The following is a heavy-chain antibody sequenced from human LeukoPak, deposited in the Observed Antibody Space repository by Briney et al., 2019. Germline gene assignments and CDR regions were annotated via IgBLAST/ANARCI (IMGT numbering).Heavy chain of an antibody. CDR1: GFTFSSYA. D-gene: IGHD2-15*01. J-gene: IGHJ6*03. Sequence: GGSLRLSCAASGFTFSSYAMSRVRQAPGKGLEWVSVIFSGGSTYYADSVKGRFTISRDNSKNTLYLQMNSLRAEDTAVYYCARYVAYYYYMDVWGKGTTVTVFS. CDR2: IFSGGST. CDR3: ARYVAYYYYMDV. V-gene: IGHV3-53*01.